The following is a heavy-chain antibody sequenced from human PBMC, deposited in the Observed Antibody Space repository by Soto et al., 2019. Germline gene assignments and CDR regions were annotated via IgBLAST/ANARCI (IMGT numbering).Heavy chain of an antibody. J-gene: IGHJ4*02. CDR3: AKDPDYIWGSYRGRHFDY. V-gene: IGHV1-69*13. Sequence: GASVKVSCKASGGTFSSYAISWVRQAPGQGLEWMGGIIPIFGTANYAQKFQGRVTITADESTSTAYMELNSLRAEDTAVYYCAKDPDYIWGSYRGRHFDYWGQGTLVTVSS. CDR1: GGTFSSYA. D-gene: IGHD3-16*02. CDR2: IIPIFGTA.